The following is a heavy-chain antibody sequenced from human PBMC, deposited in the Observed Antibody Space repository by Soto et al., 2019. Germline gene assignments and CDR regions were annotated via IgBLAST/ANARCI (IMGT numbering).Heavy chain of an antibody. CDR1: GGTFSSYA. D-gene: IGHD2-2*01. CDR3: ARHVPAAGYYYGMDV. CDR2: IIHIFGTA. Sequence: QVQLVQSGAEVKKPGSSVKVSCKASGGTFSSYAISWVRQAPGQGIEWMGGIIHIFGTANYAQKLQGRVTITSDESTSTAYMELSSLRAEDTALYYCARHVPAAGYYYGMDVWGQGTTVTFSS. J-gene: IGHJ6*02. V-gene: IGHV1-69*05.